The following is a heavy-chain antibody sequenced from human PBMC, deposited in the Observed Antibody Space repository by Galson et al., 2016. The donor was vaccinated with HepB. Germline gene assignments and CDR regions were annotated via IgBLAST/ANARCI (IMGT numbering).Heavy chain of an antibody. D-gene: IGHD2-21*02. Sequence: SETLSLTCPFYGGPLNGNYRGWFRQPPGEGLEWIGEVNQSGSTNYNPSLKGRATISRDTSTNEFSLILTSVTAADTAVYFCGRGTVAASIRWRFLDHWDQGTLVTVSS. CDR3: GRGTVAASIRWRFLDH. J-gene: IGHJ4*02. CDR1: GGPLNGNY. V-gene: IGHV4-34*01. CDR2: VNQSGST.